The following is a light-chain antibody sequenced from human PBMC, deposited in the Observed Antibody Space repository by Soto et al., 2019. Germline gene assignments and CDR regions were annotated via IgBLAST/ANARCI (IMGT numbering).Light chain of an antibody. CDR2: TGS. CDR1: QVISTS. Sequence: DIQLTQSPSFLSPSIGESFTITCRASQVISTSLAWYQVKPGKAPKLLXFTGSLLHSGVPPRFSGSGSGTDFTLTISSLQPEDFATYYCQQTLSSPPTFGQGTKVDIK. V-gene: IGKV1-9*01. J-gene: IGKJ1*01. CDR3: QQTLSSPPT.